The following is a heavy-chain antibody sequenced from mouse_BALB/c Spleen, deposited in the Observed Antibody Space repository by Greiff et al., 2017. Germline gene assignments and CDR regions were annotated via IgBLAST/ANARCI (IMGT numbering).Heavy chain of an antibody. CDR2: ISSGGSYT. CDR3: ARVMITAYYFDY. V-gene: IGHV5-9-4*01. J-gene: IGHJ2*01. D-gene: IGHD2-4*01. CDR1: GFTFSSYA. Sequence: EVQRVESGGGLVKPGGSLKLSCAASGFTFSSYAMSWVRQSPEKRLEWVAEISSGGSYTYYPDTVTGRFTISRDNAKNTLYLEMSSLRSEDTAMYYCARVMITAYYFDYWGQGTTLTVSS.